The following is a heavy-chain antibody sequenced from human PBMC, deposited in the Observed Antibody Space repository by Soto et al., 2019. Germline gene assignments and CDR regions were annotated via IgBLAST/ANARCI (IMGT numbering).Heavy chain of an antibody. Sequence: PGGSLRLSFAASGFTFSNFWMHWVRQAPGKGLVWVARIKPDGGRTVHADSVKGRFTISRDNAKSMVYLQMNRLRGEDTAVYYCAGYTRNAKNYWGHGTLVTVSS. J-gene: IGHJ4*01. D-gene: IGHD3-16*02. CDR2: IKPDGGRT. V-gene: IGHV3-74*01. CDR3: AGYTRNAKNY. CDR1: GFTFSNFW.